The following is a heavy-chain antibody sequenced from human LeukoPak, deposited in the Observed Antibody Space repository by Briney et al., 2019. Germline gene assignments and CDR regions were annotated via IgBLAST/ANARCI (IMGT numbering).Heavy chain of an antibody. D-gene: IGHD6-19*01. CDR2: ISSSSSYI. CDR1: GFTFSSYS. Sequence: GGSLRLSCAASGFTFSSYSMNWVRQAPGKGLEWVSSISSSSSYIYYADSVKGRFTISRDNAKNSLYLQMNSLRAEDTAVYYCARDRSYSSGWYHPYYYYYYGMDVWGQGTTVTASS. CDR3: ARDRSYSSGWYHPYYYYYYGMDV. V-gene: IGHV3-21*01. J-gene: IGHJ6*02.